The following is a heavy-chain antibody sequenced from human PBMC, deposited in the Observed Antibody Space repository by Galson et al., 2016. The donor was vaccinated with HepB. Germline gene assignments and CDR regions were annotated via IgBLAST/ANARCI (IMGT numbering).Heavy chain of an antibody. D-gene: IGHD3-9*01. Sequence: SETLSLTCALSGGSISTYYWNWIRQPAGKGLEWTGRVYPSGGTNYNPSLNSRVTMSVDTSKNQFSLRLTSVTAADTAVYYCARENDILIGFDYWGLGTLVTVSS. CDR1: GGSISTYY. CDR3: ARENDILIGFDY. V-gene: IGHV4-4*07. J-gene: IGHJ4*02. CDR2: VYPSGGT.